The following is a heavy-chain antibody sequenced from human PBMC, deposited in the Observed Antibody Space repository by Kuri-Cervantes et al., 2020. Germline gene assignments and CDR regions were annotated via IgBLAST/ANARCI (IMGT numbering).Heavy chain of an antibody. J-gene: IGHJ4*02. D-gene: IGHD3-10*01. CDR2: IYHSGST. V-gene: IGHV4-38-2*02. CDR1: GGSISSYY. Sequence: SETLSLTCTVSGGSISSYYWNWIRQPPGKGLEWIGSIYHSGSTYYNPSLKSRVTISVDTSKNQFSLKLSSVTAADTAVYYCAREVRGVISQIDYWGQGTLVTVSS. CDR3: AREVRGVISQIDY.